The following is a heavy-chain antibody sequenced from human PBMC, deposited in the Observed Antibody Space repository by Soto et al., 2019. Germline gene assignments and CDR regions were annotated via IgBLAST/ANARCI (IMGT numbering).Heavy chain of an antibody. CDR2: ISSSSSYI. D-gene: IGHD6-13*01. V-gene: IGHV3-21*01. Sequence: GGSLRLSCAASGFTFSSYSMNWVRQAPGKGLEWVSSISSSSSYIYYADSVKGRFTISRDNAKNSLYLQVNSLRAEDTAVYYCARDRGYSSSHKTLDGMDVWRQGTTVTVSS. CDR3: ARDRGYSSSHKTLDGMDV. J-gene: IGHJ6*02. CDR1: GFTFSSYS.